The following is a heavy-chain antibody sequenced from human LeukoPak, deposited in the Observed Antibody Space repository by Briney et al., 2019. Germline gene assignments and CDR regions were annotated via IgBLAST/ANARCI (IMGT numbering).Heavy chain of an antibody. J-gene: IGHJ4*02. CDR3: ARGGVAGPFDY. CDR2: ISTNGGST. Sequence: GGSLRLSCVASGFTFGSYPMHWVRQAPGKGLEYVSVISTNGGSTYYANSVKGRFTISRDNSRNMLYLQMGSLSTEDMAVYYCARGGVAGPFDYWGQGTLVTVSS. D-gene: IGHD6-19*01. V-gene: IGHV3-64*01. CDR1: GFTFGSYP.